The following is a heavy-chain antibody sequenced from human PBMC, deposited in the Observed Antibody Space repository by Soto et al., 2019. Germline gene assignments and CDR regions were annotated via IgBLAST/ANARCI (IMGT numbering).Heavy chain of an antibody. CDR1: GFTFSSYG. CDR3: AKVLLWFGELDLYFDY. V-gene: IGHV3-30*18. CDR2: ISYDGSNK. D-gene: IGHD3-10*01. Sequence: GGSLRLSCAASGFTFSSYGMHWVRQAPGKGLEWVAVISYDGSNKYYADSVKGRFTISRDNSKNTLYLQMNGLRAEDTAVYYCAKVLLWFGELDLYFDYWGQGTLVTVSS. J-gene: IGHJ4*02.